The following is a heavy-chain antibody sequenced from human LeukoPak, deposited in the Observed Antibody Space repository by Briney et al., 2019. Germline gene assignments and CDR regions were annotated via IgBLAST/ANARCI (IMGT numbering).Heavy chain of an antibody. CDR1: GYTLTELS. CDR2: FDPEDGET. V-gene: IGHV1-24*01. Sequence: ASVKVSCKVSGYTLTELSMHWVRQAPGKGLEWMGGFDPEDGETIYAQKFQGRVTMTEDTSTDTAYMELSSLRSEDTAVYYCATEGGTFGGVIVPLDYWGQGTLVTVSP. CDR3: ATEGGTFGGVIVPLDY. J-gene: IGHJ4*02. D-gene: IGHD3-16*02.